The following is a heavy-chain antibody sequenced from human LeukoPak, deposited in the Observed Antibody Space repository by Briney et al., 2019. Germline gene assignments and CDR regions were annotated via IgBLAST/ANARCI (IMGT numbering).Heavy chain of an antibody. V-gene: IGHV3-30*18. Sequence: PGGSLRLSCAPSGFIFSSYGMHWVRRATGKGLEWVAVTSYDGSDTYYADSVKGRFTISRDNSKNTLYLQINSLRAEDTAVYYCAKDRWIRRISLAGQDYWGQGTLVTVSS. D-gene: IGHD6-19*01. CDR2: TSYDGSDT. CDR1: GFIFSSYG. J-gene: IGHJ4*02. CDR3: AKDRWIRRISLAGQDY.